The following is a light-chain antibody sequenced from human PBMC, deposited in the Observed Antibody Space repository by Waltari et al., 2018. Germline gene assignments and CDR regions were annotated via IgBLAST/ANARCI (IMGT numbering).Light chain of an antibody. CDR2: VNSDGSH. CDR3: QTGGHGTWV. Sequence: QQPENGPRYLINVNSDGSHSNGDYIPDRFSGSGSGTERCLTISSVRSEDDAYYCCQTGGHGTWVFGGGTKLTVL. V-gene: IGLV4-69*01. J-gene: IGLJ3*02.